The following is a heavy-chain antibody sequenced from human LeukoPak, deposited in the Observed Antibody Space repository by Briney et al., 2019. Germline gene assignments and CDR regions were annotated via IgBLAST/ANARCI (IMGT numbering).Heavy chain of an antibody. D-gene: IGHD1-1*01. V-gene: IGHV3-23*01. CDR2: ITNSGDTT. CDR1: GFTFSSSV. Sequence: PGGSLRLSCAASGFTFSSSVMSWVRQAPGKGLEWVSGITNSGDTTYYEDSVKGRFTISRDNSKNTLYLQMNSLRAEDTAVYYCSKHDLVTRAFHYWGQGTLVTVSS. CDR3: SKHDLVTRAFHY. J-gene: IGHJ4*02.